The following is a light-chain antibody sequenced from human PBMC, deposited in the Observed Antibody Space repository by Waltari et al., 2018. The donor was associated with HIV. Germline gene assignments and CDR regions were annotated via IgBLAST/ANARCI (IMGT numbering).Light chain of an antibody. J-gene: IGLJ2*01. CDR3: CAYAGSTTYVI. Sequence: QSALTQPASVSGSPGQSITIPCTGTSSDVGGYNLVSWYQQHPGKAPKLMIYEVSKRPSGFSNRFSGSKSGNTASLTISGLQAEDEADYYCCAYAGSTTYVIFGGGTKLTVL. CDR1: SSDVGGYNL. CDR2: EVS. V-gene: IGLV2-23*02.